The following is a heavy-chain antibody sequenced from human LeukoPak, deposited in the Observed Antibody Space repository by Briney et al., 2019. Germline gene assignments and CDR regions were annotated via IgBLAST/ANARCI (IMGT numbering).Heavy chain of an antibody. V-gene: IGHV3-30*03. CDR2: ISYDGSNK. Sequence: PGRSLRLSCAASGFTFSSYGMHWVRQAPGKGLEWVAVISYDGSNKYYADSVKGRFTISRDNSKNTLYLQMNSLRAEDTAVYYCASQWELFDYCGQGTLVTVSS. D-gene: IGHD1-26*01. CDR3: ASQWELFDY. CDR1: GFTFSSYG. J-gene: IGHJ4*02.